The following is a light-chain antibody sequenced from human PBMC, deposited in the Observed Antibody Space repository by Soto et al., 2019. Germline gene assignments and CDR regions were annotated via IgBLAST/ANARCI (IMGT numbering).Light chain of an antibody. CDR3: QHSYSDPS. CDR2: AAS. Sequence: DIQMTQSPSSLSASVGDRVTITCRASQSISTYLIWYQQKPGKAPNLLIYAASSLHTGVPSRFSGSGSGTDFTLTISSLQPEDFATYYCQHSYSDPSFGQGTKLERK. J-gene: IGKJ2*01. V-gene: IGKV1-39*01. CDR1: QSISTY.